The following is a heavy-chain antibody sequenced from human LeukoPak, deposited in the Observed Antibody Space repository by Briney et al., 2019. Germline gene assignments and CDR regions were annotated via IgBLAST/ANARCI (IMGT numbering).Heavy chain of an antibody. V-gene: IGHV4-39*07. CDR1: GGSISSSSYY. CDR3: AGGRSSYYYDSSGYYARGYYFDY. D-gene: IGHD3-22*01. Sequence: SETLSLTCTVSGGSISSSSYYWGWIRQPPGKGLEWIGSIYYSGSTYYNPSLKSRVTISVDTSKNQFSLKLSSVTAADTAVYYCAGGRSSYYYDSSGYYARGYYFDYWGQGTLVTVSS. J-gene: IGHJ4*02. CDR2: IYYSGST.